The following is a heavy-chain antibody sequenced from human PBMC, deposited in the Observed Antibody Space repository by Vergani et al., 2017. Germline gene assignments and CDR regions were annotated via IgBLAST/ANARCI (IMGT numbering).Heavy chain of an antibody. J-gene: IGHJ4*02. CDR3: ARTIFGVVTEPYYFDY. D-gene: IGHD3-3*01. V-gene: IGHV4-39*01. Sequence: QLQLQESGPGLVKPSETLSLTCTVSGGSISSSSYYWGWIRQPPGKGLEWIGSIYYSGSTYYNPPLKSRVTISVATSKNQFSLKLSSVTAADTAVYYCARTIFGVVTEPYYFDYWGQGTLVTVSS. CDR1: GGSISSSSYY. CDR2: IYYSGST.